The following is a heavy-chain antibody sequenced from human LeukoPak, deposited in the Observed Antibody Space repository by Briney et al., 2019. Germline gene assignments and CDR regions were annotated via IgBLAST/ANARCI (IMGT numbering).Heavy chain of an antibody. CDR3: ARVFSGVDY. CDR2: IYYSGST. D-gene: IGHD5-12*01. J-gene: IGHJ4*02. CDR1: GGSFSGYY. Sequence: SETLSLTCAVYGGSFSGYYWSWIRQPPGKGLEWIGYIYYSGSTYYNPSLKSRVTISVDTSKNQFSLKLSSVTAADTAVYYCARVFSGVDYWGQGTLVTVSS. V-gene: IGHV4-30-4*08.